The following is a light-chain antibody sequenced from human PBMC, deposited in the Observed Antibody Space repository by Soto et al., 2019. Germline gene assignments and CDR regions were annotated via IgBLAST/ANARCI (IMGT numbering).Light chain of an antibody. Sequence: QSARTQPPSVSGSPGQSVTISCTGASGNIGAYNFVSWYQLHPDKAPKVIIYDATKRPSGVPDRFSGSKSGNTASLTISGLQAEDEADYYCCSYAGGYTFVFGNGTKVTVL. CDR2: DAT. CDR3: CSYAGGYTFV. V-gene: IGLV2-11*01. CDR1: SGNIGAYNF. J-gene: IGLJ1*01.